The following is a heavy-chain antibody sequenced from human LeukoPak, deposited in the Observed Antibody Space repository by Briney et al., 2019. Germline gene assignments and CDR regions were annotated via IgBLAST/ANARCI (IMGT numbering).Heavy chain of an antibody. V-gene: IGHV4-4*09. CDR3: GRQAGVYYCDS. CDR1: GGSITSYY. J-gene: IGHJ4*02. D-gene: IGHD6-13*01. CDR2: IYTSGST. Sequence: SETLSLTCTASGGSITSYYWSWIRQPPGKGLEWIGYIYTSGSTNYNPSRKSRVTISVVTSKNQFSLKLSSVTAADTAVYYCGRQAGVYYCDSWGQGTVVTVSS.